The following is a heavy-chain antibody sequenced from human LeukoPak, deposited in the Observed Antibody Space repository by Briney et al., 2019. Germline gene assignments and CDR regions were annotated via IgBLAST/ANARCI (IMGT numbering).Heavy chain of an antibody. CDR1: GFTLSGYE. D-gene: IGHD2-8*02. V-gene: IGHV3-48*03. J-gene: IGHJ4*02. CDR3: SRESRTTGTYYFDL. CDR2: ISSSGNTY. Sequence: GGSLRLSCAASGFTLSGYEVNWVRQAPGKGLEWLCYISSSGNTYYYADSVKGRFTISRDNAKNLLYLQMNSLRAEDTAIYYCSRESRTTGTYYFDLWGQGTLVTVSS.